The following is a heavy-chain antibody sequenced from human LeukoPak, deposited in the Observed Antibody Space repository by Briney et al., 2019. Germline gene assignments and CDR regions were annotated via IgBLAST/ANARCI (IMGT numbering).Heavy chain of an antibody. Sequence: PSETLSLTCAVYGGSFSGYYWSWIRQPPGKGLEWIGEINHSGSTNYNPSLKSRVTISVDTSKNQFSLKLSSVTAADTAVYYCARRITMVRGVIRPGFDYWGQGTLVTVSS. CDR1: GGSFSGYY. J-gene: IGHJ4*02. CDR3: ARRITMVRGVIRPGFDY. D-gene: IGHD3-10*01. CDR2: INHSGST. V-gene: IGHV4-34*01.